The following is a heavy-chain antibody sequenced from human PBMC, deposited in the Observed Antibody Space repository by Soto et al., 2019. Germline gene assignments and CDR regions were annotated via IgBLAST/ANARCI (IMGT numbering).Heavy chain of an antibody. Sequence: QVQLGESGGGVVQPGRSLRLSCEASGFTFNTYSMDWVRQPPGKGLEWLAAIWYDGTQKYYADSVKGRFIISRDNSKKTLYLEMNSLRAEDTAVYYCARAGGTTVTGLWHFDSWGQGTLVTLSS. J-gene: IGHJ4*02. CDR1: GFTFNTYS. V-gene: IGHV3-33*01. D-gene: IGHD4-17*01. CDR2: IWYDGTQK. CDR3: ARAGGTTVTGLWHFDS.